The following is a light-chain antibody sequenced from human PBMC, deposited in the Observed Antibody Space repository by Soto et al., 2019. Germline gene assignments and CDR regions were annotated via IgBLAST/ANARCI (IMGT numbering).Light chain of an antibody. CDR2: AAS. Sequence: DIQMTQTPSSLSASVGDRVTITCRASQGISSYLAWYQQKPGKVPKLLIYAASTLQSGVPSRFSGSGSGTDFTLTISSLQPEDVATYYCQKYNSALGITFGGGTKVDIK. CDR1: QGISSY. J-gene: IGKJ4*01. CDR3: QKYNSALGIT. V-gene: IGKV1-27*01.